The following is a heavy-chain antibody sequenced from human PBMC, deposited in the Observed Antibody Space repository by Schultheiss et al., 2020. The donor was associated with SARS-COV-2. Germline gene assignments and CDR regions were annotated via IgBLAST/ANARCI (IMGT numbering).Heavy chain of an antibody. CDR3: ARVSWGHFDY. V-gene: IGHV4-59*01. Sequence: SETLSLTCTVSGGSISSYYWSWIRQPPGKGLEWIGYIYYSGSTNYHPSLKSRVTISVDTSRNQFSLRLSSVTAADTAVYYCARVSWGHFDYWGQGTLVTVSS. D-gene: IGHD7-27*01. CDR1: GGSISSYY. CDR2: IYYSGST. J-gene: IGHJ4*02.